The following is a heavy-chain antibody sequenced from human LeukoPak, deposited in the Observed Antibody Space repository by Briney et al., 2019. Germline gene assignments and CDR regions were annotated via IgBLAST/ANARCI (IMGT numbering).Heavy chain of an antibody. V-gene: IGHV3-30*01. CDR1: GFTFSNYA. Sequence: GKSLRLSCAASGFTFSNYAMHWARRAPGKGLEWVAVISFDSTKEYYANSVKGRFIVARDNPKATLHLQMHSLRPDDTAIYYCARFKVGRNTTQKNAFDIWGRGTLVTVSS. CDR3: ARFKVGRNTTQKNAFDI. J-gene: IGHJ3*02. CDR2: ISFDSTKE. D-gene: IGHD1-26*01.